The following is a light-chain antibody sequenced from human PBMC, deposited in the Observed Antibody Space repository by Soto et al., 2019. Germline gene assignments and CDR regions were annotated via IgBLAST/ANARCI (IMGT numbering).Light chain of an antibody. CDR3: QQYNNWPPPIT. V-gene: IGKV3D-15*01. Sequence: EIVMTQSPATLSVAPGERATLSCRASQSVSSNLAWYQQKPGQAPRRLIYGASIRATGIPARFSGSGSGTEFTLTISSLQSEDFAVYYCQQYNNWPPPITFGQGTRLEIK. CDR1: QSVSSN. J-gene: IGKJ5*01. CDR2: GAS.